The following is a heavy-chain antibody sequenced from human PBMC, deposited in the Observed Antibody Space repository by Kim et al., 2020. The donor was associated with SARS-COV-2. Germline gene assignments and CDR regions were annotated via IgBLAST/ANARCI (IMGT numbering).Heavy chain of an antibody. Sequence: YADSVKGRVTISRDNSKNTLYLPMNRLRDEDTAVYYCVKGGPNWGSYFDHWGQGTLVSVSS. CDR3: VKGGPNWGSYFDH. J-gene: IGHJ4*02. D-gene: IGHD7-27*01. V-gene: IGHV3-23*01.